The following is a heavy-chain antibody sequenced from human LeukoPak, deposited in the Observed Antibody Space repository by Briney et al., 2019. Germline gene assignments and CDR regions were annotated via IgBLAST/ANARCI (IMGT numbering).Heavy chain of an antibody. J-gene: IGHJ4*02. CDR1: GGSFSGYY. D-gene: IGHD6-13*01. CDR2: INHSGST. CDR3: ARSIAAAGTLVFSYFDY. Sequence: SETLSLTCAVYGGSFSGYYWSWIRQPPGKGLEWIGEINHSGSTNYNPSLKSRVTISVDTSKNLFSLKLSSVTAADTAVYYCARSIAAAGTLVFSYFDYWGQGTLVTVSS. V-gene: IGHV4-34*01.